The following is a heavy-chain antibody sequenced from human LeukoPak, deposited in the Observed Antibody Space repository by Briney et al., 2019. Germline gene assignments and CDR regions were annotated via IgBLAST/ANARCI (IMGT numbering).Heavy chain of an antibody. CDR1: GFTFSSYS. CDR2: ISSSSSYI. CDR3: AKGWDSGY. J-gene: IGHJ4*02. V-gene: IGHV3-21*04. Sequence: GGSLRLSCAASGFTFSSYSMNWVRQAPGKGLEWVSSISSSSSYIYYADSVKGRFTISRDNSKNTLYLQMNSLRAEDTAVYYCAKGWDSGYWGQGTLVTVSS. D-gene: IGHD1-26*01.